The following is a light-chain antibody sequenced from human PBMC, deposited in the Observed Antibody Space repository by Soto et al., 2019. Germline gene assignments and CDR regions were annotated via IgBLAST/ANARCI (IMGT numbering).Light chain of an antibody. J-gene: IGKJ1*01. CDR2: ESS. V-gene: IGKV3-11*01. Sequence: IVLTQSPGTLSVYPGERATLSCRASQNVANYLDWYQKKAGQAPRLLIYESSNRATGIAARFSGSASGTDFHLTISRLETEDFAVYECQQRSNWPQTFGQGTKVDIK. CDR3: QQRSNWPQT. CDR1: QNVANY.